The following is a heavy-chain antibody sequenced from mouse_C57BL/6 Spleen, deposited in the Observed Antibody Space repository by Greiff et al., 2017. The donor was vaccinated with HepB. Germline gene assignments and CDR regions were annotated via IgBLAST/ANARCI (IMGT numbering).Heavy chain of an antibody. CDR3: ARGTSNYDAMDY. J-gene: IGHJ4*01. D-gene: IGHD2-5*01. CDR2: IHPSDSDT. Sequence: VQLQQPGAELVKPGASVKVSCKASGYTFTSYWMHWVKQRPGQGLEWIGRIHPSDSDTNYNQKVKGKATLTVDKSSSTAYMQLSSLTSEDSAVYYCARGTSNYDAMDYWGQGTSVTVSS. CDR1: GYTFTSYW. V-gene: IGHV1-74*01.